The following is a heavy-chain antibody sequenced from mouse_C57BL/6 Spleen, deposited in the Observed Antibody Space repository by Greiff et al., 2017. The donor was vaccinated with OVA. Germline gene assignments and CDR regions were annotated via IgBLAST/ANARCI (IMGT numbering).Heavy chain of an antibody. Sequence: EVKVVESGGGLVKPGGSLKLSCAASGFTFSSYAMSWVRQTPEKRLEWVATISDGGSYTYYPDNVKGRFTISRDNAKNNLYLQMSHLKSEDTAMYYCARDRGDYDGYFDYWGQGTTLTVSS. CDR3: ARDRGDYDGYFDY. V-gene: IGHV5-4*01. CDR2: ISDGGSYT. J-gene: IGHJ2*01. D-gene: IGHD2-4*01. CDR1: GFTFSSYA.